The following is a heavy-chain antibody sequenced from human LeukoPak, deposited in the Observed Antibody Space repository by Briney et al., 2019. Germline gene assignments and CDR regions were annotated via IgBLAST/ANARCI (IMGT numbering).Heavy chain of an antibody. V-gene: IGHV1-46*01. CDR3: ARSPAYSSSSGNNWFDP. J-gene: IGHJ5*02. CDR1: GYTFTSYY. CDR2: INPSGGST. Sequence: ASVKVSCKASGYTFTSYYMHWVRQAPGQGLEWMGIINPSGGSTSSAQKFQGRVTMTRDTSTSTVYMGLSSLRSEDTAVYYCARSPAYSSSSGNNWFDPWGQGTLVTVSS. D-gene: IGHD6-6*01.